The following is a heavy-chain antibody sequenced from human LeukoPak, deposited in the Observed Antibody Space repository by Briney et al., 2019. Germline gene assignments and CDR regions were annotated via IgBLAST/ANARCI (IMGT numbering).Heavy chain of an antibody. CDR1: GYNFTNYW. D-gene: IGHD6-6*01. V-gene: IGHV5-51*01. CDR2: IYPGDSDT. Sequence: GESLKISCKGSGYNFTNYWIGWVRQMPGKGLEWMAIIYPGDSDTRYSPSFQGQVTMSADKSINTAYLQWSSLKASDTAIYYCARWQEEQLVGFDYWGQGTLVTVSS. CDR3: ARWQEEQLVGFDY. J-gene: IGHJ4*02.